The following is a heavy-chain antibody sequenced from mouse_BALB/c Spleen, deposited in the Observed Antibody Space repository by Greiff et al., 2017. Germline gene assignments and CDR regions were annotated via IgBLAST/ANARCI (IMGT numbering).Heavy chain of an antibody. D-gene: IGHD4-1*01. Sequence: QVQLKESGAELVRPGVSVKISCKGSGYTFTDYAMHWVKQSHAKSLEWIGVISTHYGDASYNQKFKGKATMTVDKSSSTAYMELARLTSEDSAIYYCARFNSGTGAMDYWGQGTSVTVSS. CDR1: GYTFTDYA. V-gene: IGHV1S137*01. CDR3: ARFNSGTGAMDY. CDR2: ISTHYGDA. J-gene: IGHJ4*01.